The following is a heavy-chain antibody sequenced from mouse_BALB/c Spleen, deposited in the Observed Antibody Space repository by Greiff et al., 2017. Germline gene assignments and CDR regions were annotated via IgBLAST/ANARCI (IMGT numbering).Heavy chain of an antibody. J-gene: IGHJ4*01. V-gene: IGHV1-18*01. CDR2: INPNNGGT. Sequence: VQLKQPGAEMVKPGASVKMSCKASGYTFTDYNMDWVKQSHGKSLEWIGDINPNNGGTIYNQKFKGKATLTVDKSSSTAYMELRSLTSEDTAVYYCARRGGYYAMDDWGQGTSVTVSS. CDR1: GYTFTDYN. CDR3: ARRGGYYAMDD.